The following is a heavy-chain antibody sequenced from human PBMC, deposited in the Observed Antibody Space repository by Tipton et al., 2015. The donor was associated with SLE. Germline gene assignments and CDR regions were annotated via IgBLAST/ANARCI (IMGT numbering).Heavy chain of an antibody. CDR1: GGSFSGYY. J-gene: IGHJ4*02. V-gene: IGHV4-59*12. CDR2: IYYSGST. D-gene: IGHD3-3*01. Sequence: TLSLTCAVYGGSFSGYYWSWIRQPPGKGLEWIAYIYYSGSTNYNPSLKSRVTISVDKSKNQFSLKLSSVTAADTAVYYCASGADYDFWSGLDYWGQGTLVTVSS. CDR3: ASGADYDFWSGLDY.